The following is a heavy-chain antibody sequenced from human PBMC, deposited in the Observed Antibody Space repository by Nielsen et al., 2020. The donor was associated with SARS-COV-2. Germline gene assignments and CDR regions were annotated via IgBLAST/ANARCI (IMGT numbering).Heavy chain of an antibody. CDR2: IYYSGST. CDR3: ARQGYYDA. V-gene: IGHV4-39*01. Sequence: GSLRLSCTVSGGSISSSSYYWGWIRQPPGKGLEWIGSIYYSGSTYYNPSLKSRVTISVDTSKNQFSLKLSSVTAADTAVYYCARQGYYDAWGQGTLVTVSS. CDR1: GGSISSSSYY. D-gene: IGHD3-22*01. J-gene: IGHJ5*02.